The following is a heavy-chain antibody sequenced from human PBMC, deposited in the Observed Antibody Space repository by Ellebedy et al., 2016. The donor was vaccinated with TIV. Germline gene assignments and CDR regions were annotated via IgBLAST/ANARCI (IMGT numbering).Heavy chain of an antibody. J-gene: IGHJ6*02. V-gene: IGHV1-69*04. Sequence: AASVKVSCKASGGTFSSYAISWVRQAPGQGLEWMGRIIPILGIANYAQKFQGRVTITADKSTSTAYMELSSLRSEDTAVYYCARDLAISKYYYGMDVWGQGTTVTVSS. CDR3: ARDLAISKYYYGMDV. D-gene: IGHD3-9*01. CDR2: IIPILGIA. CDR1: GGTFSSYA.